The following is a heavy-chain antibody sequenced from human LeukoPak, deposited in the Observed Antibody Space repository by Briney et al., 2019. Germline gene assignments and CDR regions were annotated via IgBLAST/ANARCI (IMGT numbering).Heavy chain of an antibody. Sequence: SETLSLTCTVSGGSISSYYWSWIRQHPGKGLEWIGYIYDSGTTYYNPALQSRVTISVDTSDNHFSLKLRSLTAADTAVYYCARGGDRRGFDYWGQGTLVTVSS. V-gene: IGHV4-59*12. CDR3: ARGGDRRGFDY. D-gene: IGHD1-14*01. CDR1: GGSISSYY. CDR2: IYDSGTT. J-gene: IGHJ4*02.